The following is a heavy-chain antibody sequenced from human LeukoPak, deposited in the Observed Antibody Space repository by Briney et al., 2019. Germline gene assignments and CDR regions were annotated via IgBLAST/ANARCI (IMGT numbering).Heavy chain of an antibody. V-gene: IGHV3-30*03. D-gene: IGHD6-19*01. CDR1: GFTFSSYS. J-gene: IGHJ4*02. CDR2: ISYDGSNK. Sequence: GGSLRLSCAAPGFTFSSYSMNWVRQAPGKGLEWVAVISYDGSNKYYADSVKGRFTISRDNSKNTLYLQMNSLRAEDTAVYYCARDRFRTAVAGTGDYWGQGTLVTVSS. CDR3: ARDRFRTAVAGTGDY.